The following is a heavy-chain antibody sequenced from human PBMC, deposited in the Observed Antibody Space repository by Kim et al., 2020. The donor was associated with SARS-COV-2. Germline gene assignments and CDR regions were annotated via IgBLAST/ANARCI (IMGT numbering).Heavy chain of an antibody. V-gene: IGHV4-39*07. CDR1: GGSISSSSNY. Sequence: SETLSLTCTVSGGSISSSSNYWGWIRQPPGKGLEWIGTIYYSGNTYYNPSLKSRVTISLDTSKNQFSLRLNSVTAADTAVYYCARDLVRGDGYNFDSWGQGTLVTVSS. CDR2: IYYSGNT. J-gene: IGHJ4*02. D-gene: IGHD2-21*01. CDR3: ARDLVRGDGYNFDS.